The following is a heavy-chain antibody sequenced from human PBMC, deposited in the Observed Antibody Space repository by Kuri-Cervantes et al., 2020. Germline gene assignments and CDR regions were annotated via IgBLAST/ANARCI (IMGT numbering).Heavy chain of an antibody. CDR1: GFTFSSYW. Sequence: GGSLRLSCAASGFTFSSYWMHWVRQAPGKGLVWVSRINSDGSSTSYADSVKGRFTISRDNAKNTLYLQMNSLRAEDTAVYYCARAPTYYYDSSGYSLWGQGTLVTVSS. CDR2: INSDGSST. CDR3: ARAPTYYYDSSGYSL. D-gene: IGHD3-22*01. V-gene: IGHV3-74*01. J-gene: IGHJ4*02.